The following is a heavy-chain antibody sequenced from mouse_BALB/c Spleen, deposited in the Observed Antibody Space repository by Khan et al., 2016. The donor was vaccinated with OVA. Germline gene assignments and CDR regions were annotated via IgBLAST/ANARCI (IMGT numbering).Heavy chain of an antibody. V-gene: IGHV1-76*01. CDR2: IYPGTGST. CDR3: ARGAITSHSMDY. D-gene: IGHD1-1*01. Sequence: QVQLKESGAELVRPGASVRLSCKTSEYIFTSYWIHWVKQRSGQGLEWIARIYPGTGSTYYNEIFKGKATLTADKSSNTAYMQLSSLKYEDSTVYFCARGAITSHSMDYWGQGTSVTVSS. CDR1: EYIFTSYW. J-gene: IGHJ4*01.